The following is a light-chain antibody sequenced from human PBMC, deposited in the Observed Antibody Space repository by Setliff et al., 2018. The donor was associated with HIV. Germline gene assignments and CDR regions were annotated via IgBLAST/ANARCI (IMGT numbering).Light chain of an antibody. CDR3: SSYAITNTLP. Sequence: QSALTQPASVSGSPGQSITIPCTGTSSDVGGYNYVSWYQQHPGKAPKLIIYEVRNRPSGVSSRFSGSKSGNTASLTISGLQTEDEADYYCSSYAITNTLPFGTGTKVTV. V-gene: IGLV2-14*01. J-gene: IGLJ1*01. CDR2: EVR. CDR1: SSDVGGYNY.